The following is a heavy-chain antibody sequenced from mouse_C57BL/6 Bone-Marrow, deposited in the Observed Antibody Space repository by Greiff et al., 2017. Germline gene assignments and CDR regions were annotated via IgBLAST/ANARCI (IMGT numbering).Heavy chain of an antibody. D-gene: IGHD2-5*01. Sequence: EVQLQASGPVLVKPGASVQMSCKASGYTFTDYYMNWVKQSHGKSLEWIGVINPYNGGTSYNQKFTGKATLTVDKSSSTAYMELNSLTSEDSAVYYCERSEGAYYSNPLYAMDYWGQGTSVTVSS. CDR1: GYTFTDYY. V-gene: IGHV1-19*01. J-gene: IGHJ4*01. CDR2: INPYNGGT. CDR3: ERSEGAYYSNPLYAMDY.